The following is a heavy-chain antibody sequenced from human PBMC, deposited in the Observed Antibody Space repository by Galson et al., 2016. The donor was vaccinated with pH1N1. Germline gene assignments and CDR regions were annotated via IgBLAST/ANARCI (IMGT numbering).Heavy chain of an antibody. CDR1: GFSFSDYY. Sequence: SLRLSCAASGFSFSDYYMSWVRQAPGKGLEWVSYIRSSRRDTKYADSVKGRFSISRDKAKNLLFLQMNSLRAEDTAVYYCARGGVSVAAVFDLWGQGALVTVSP. J-gene: IGHJ4*02. D-gene: IGHD6-19*01. CDR3: ARGGVSVAAVFDL. CDR2: IRSSRRDT. V-gene: IGHV3-11*06.